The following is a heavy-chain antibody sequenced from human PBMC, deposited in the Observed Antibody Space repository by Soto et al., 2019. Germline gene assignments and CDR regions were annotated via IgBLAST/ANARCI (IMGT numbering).Heavy chain of an antibody. D-gene: IGHD5-12*01. Sequence: QMQLVESGGGVVQPGRSLRLSCAASGFTFSNYGMHWVRQAPGKGLEWVADISYDGNDKYYADSVKGRFTISRDNSKNTVYLQMDGLRAEDTAVYYCASGEGRYGHDTRFDSWGQGTLVTVSS. J-gene: IGHJ4*02. CDR2: ISYDGNDK. CDR3: ASGEGRYGHDTRFDS. V-gene: IGHV3-30*03. CDR1: GFTFSNYG.